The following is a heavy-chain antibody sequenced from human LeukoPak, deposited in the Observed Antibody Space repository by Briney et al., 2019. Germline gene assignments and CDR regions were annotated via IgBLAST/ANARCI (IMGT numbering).Heavy chain of an antibody. CDR2: IWNDGSSQ. CDR1: QFTFSHYG. Sequence: PGKSLTLSCVASQFTFSHYGMHWVRQAPGKGLEWVAVIWNDGSSQCYSDSVKGRFTISRDNFQNTVYLQMNSLRAEDTAVYYCAKDAQRGFDYSNSLEYWGQGTLVTVSS. D-gene: IGHD4-11*01. V-gene: IGHV3-33*06. CDR3: AKDAQRGFDYSNSLEY. J-gene: IGHJ4*02.